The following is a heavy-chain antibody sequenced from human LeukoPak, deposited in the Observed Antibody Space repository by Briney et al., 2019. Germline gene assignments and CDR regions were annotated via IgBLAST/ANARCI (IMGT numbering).Heavy chain of an antibody. J-gene: IGHJ5*02. D-gene: IGHD6-6*01. CDR3: ATDRGSSPTLNWFDP. CDR1: GYTLTELS. Sequence: GASVKVSCKVSGYTLTELSMHWVRQAPGKGLEWMGGFDPEDGETIYAQKFQGRVTMTEDTSTDTAYMELSSLRSEDTAVYYCATDRGSSPTLNWFDPWGQGTLVTVSS. CDR2: FDPEDGET. V-gene: IGHV1-24*01.